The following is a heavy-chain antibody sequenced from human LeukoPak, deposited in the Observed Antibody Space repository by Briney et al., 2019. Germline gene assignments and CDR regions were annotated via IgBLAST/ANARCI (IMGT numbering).Heavy chain of an antibody. D-gene: IGHD3-10*01. CDR2: IWNDGSNK. CDR3: AKDGSGPYYSLFDP. V-gene: IGHV3-33*06. J-gene: IGHJ5*02. CDR1: GFTFSEYG. Sequence: PGRSLRLSCAASGFTFSEYGTHWVRQAPGEGLEWVAVIWNDGSNKQYADSVKGRFTISRDNSKSTLYLQMNSLRVEDTAVYYCAKDGSGPYYSLFDPWGQGTLVIVSS.